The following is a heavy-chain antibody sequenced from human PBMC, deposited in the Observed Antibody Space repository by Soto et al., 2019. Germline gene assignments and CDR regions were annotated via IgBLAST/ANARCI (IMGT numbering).Heavy chain of an antibody. CDR3: AGRTSGWYLDY. D-gene: IGHD6-19*01. CDR1: GFTFSSYA. CDR2: ISGSGGSA. Sequence: EVQLLESGGGLVQPGGSLRLSCAASGFTFSSYAMSWVRQAPGKGLEWVSTISGSGGSAYYADSVKGRFTISRDNSKNTLYLQTNSLRAKDTAIYRCAGRTSGWYLDYWGQGTLVTVSS. J-gene: IGHJ4*02. V-gene: IGHV3-23*01.